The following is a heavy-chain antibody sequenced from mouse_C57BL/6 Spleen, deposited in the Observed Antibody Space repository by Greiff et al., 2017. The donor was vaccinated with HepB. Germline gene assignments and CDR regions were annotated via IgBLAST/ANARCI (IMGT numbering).Heavy chain of an antibody. Sequence: VQLQQSGPELVKPGASVKISCKASGYSFTDYYMNWVKQSNGKSLEWIGVINPNYGTTSYNQKFKGKATLTVDQSSSTAYMQLNSLTSEDSAVYYCAITTVGAPYAMDYWGQGTSVTVSS. CDR1: GYSFTDYY. J-gene: IGHJ4*01. CDR2: INPNYGTT. V-gene: IGHV1-39*01. CDR3: AITTVGAPYAMDY. D-gene: IGHD1-1*01.